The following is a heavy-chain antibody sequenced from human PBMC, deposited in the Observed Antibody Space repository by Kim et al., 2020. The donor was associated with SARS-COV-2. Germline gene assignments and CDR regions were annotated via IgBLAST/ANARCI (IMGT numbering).Heavy chain of an antibody. CDR3: ARADTRGYYYFDF. D-gene: IGHD5-18*01. CDR2: ISSSGNYI. V-gene: IGHV3-21*04. Sequence: GSLRLSCAASGLTFTSYSMNWVRQAPGKGLEWVSSISSSGNYIYYADSVKGRFTVSRDNAKTSVFLQLNSLRADDTAVYYCARADTRGYYYFDFWGQGTLVTVSS. CDR1: GLTFTSYS. J-gene: IGHJ4*02.